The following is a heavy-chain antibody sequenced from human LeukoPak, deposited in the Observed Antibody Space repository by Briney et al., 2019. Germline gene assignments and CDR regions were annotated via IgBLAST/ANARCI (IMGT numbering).Heavy chain of an antibody. CDR2: IIPILGIA. V-gene: IGHV1-69*04. Sequence: ASVKVSCNASGGTFSSYAISWVRQAPGQGLEWMGRIIPILGIANYAQKFQGRVTITADKSTSTAYMELSSLRSEDTAVYYCARGTVGVTPWRSDYWGQGTLVTVSS. J-gene: IGHJ4*02. CDR1: GGTFSSYA. D-gene: IGHD1-26*01. CDR3: ARGTVGVTPWRSDY.